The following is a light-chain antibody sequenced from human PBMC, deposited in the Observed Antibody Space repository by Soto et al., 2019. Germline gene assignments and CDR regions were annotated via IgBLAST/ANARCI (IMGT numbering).Light chain of an antibody. Sequence: DIQLTQSPSFLSASVGDRVTITCRASQGISSYLAWYQQKPGKAPKLLIYAASTLQSGVPSRFSGSGSGTEFTLTISSLQPEDFATYYCQQYDDSPPWTFGQGTRVEIK. CDR2: AAS. CDR3: QQYDDSPPWT. V-gene: IGKV1-9*01. CDR1: QGISSY. J-gene: IGKJ1*01.